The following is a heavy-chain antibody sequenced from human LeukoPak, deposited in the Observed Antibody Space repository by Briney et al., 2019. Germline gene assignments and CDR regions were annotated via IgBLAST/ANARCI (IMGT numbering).Heavy chain of an antibody. D-gene: IGHD2-15*01. CDR3: ARDPGYCSGGSCWGVSDAFDI. J-gene: IGHJ3*02. CDR2: IYYSGST. V-gene: IGHV4-59*01. Sequence: SETLSLTCTVSGGSISSYYWSWIRQPPGKGLEWIAYIYYSGSTNYNPSLKSRVTISVDTSKNQFSLKLSSVTAADTAVYYCARDPGYCSGGSCWGVSDAFDIWGQGTMVPVSS. CDR1: GGSISSYY.